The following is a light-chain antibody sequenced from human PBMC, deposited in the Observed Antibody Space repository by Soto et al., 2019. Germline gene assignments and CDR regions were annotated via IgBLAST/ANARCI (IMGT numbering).Light chain of an antibody. CDR1: SSDVGGYNY. Sequence: QSALTQPASVSGSPGQSITISCTGTSSDVGGYNYVSWYQQHPGKAPKLMIYEVSNRPSGVSNRFSGSKSGNTASLTISGLQAEDEADYYCTSYTSSSTLLFFGGGTKVTVL. J-gene: IGLJ2*01. V-gene: IGLV2-14*01. CDR3: TSYTSSSTLLF. CDR2: EVS.